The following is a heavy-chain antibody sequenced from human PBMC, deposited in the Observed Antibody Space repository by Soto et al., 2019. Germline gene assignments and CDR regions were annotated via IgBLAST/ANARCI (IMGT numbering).Heavy chain of an antibody. CDR3: AKDDRILVPRYFDL. J-gene: IGHJ2*01. CDR2: ISFSDGGT. D-gene: IGHD2-15*01. CDR1: GFTFSSYA. Sequence: EEQLLESGGGLIQPGGSLRLPCAASGFTFSSYAMTWVRQAPGKGLEWVSSISFSDGGTYYADSVKGRLTISRDNSKNTLFLQLYSQIVEYTAVYYCAKDDRILVPRYFDLWGRGTLVTVSS. V-gene: IGHV3-23*01.